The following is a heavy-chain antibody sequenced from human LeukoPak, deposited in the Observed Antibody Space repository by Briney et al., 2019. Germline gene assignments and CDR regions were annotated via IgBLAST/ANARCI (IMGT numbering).Heavy chain of an antibody. D-gene: IGHD2-21*02. CDR1: GFTFNTYT. CDR2: ITANGGNT. V-gene: IGHV3-23*01. CDR3: AKAAYRSGADCLHTRSGAYYYYYMDV. J-gene: IGHJ6*03. Sequence: GGSLRLSCAASGFTFNTYTMNWVRQAPGKGLEWVSGITANGGNTFYADSVKGRFTMSRDNSKDTLYLQMNSLRAEDTAVYYCAKAAYRSGADCLHTRSGAYYYYYMDVWGKGTPVTVSS.